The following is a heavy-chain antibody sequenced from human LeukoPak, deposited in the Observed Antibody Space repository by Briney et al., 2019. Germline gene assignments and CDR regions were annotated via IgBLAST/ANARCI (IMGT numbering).Heavy chain of an antibody. J-gene: IGHJ4*02. CDR3: ARDQEAAGTRGIYYFDY. D-gene: IGHD6-13*01. CDR2: IIPIRGIA. V-gene: IGHV1-69*04. CDR1: GDTFSSYA. Sequence: SVKVSCKASGDTFSSYAISWVRQAPGQGLEWMGRIIPIRGIAGYAQKFQGRVTITADKSTSTAYMELSSLRSEDTAVYYCARDQEAAGTRGIYYFDYWGQGTLVTVSS.